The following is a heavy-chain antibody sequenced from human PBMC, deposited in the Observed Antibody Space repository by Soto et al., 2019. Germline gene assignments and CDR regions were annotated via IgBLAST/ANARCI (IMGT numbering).Heavy chain of an antibody. Sequence: QVQLQESGPGLVKPSHTLSLTCTVSGGSISSSGYYWSWIRQHPGKGLEWIGYIYDSGSTYYNPSLKSRVTISVDTSKNQFSLKLSSVTAADTAVYYCAREEGGGYDHRWFDPWGQGTLVTVSS. CDR2: IYDSGST. J-gene: IGHJ5*02. CDR1: GGSISSSGYY. CDR3: AREEGGGYDHRWFDP. V-gene: IGHV4-31*03. D-gene: IGHD5-12*01.